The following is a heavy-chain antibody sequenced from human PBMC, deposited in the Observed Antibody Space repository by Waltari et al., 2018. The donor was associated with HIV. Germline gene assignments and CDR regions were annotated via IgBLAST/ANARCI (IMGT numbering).Heavy chain of an antibody. CDR3: ARDSRGSTWSLNWFDP. CDR1: GFIFNTYS. CDR2: ISSSGNFK. Sequence: EVQLVESGGGPVKPGESLRLSCVTSGFIFNTYSMNWVRQAPGKWAEWVSSISSSGNFKHYADSVKGRFTISRDNAENSLYLQMNGLRAEDTAIYYCARDSRGSTWSLNWFDPWGQGTLVTVSS. J-gene: IGHJ5*02. D-gene: IGHD6-6*01. V-gene: IGHV3-21*02.